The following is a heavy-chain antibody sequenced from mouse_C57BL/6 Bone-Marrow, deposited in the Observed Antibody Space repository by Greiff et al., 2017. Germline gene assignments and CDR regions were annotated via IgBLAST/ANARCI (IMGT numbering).Heavy chain of an antibody. V-gene: IGHV1-53*01. CDR3: ARSKADARYY. CDR2: INPSNGGT. D-gene: IGHD2-3*01. Sequence: QVQLQQPGTELVKPGASVKLSCKASGYTFTSYWMHWVKQRPGQGLEWIGNINPSNGGTNYNEQFKGKATLTVDKSSSTAYRQRSSLTSEDSAVYYWARSKADARYYWGQGTSVTVSS. CDR1: GYTFTSYW. J-gene: IGHJ4*01.